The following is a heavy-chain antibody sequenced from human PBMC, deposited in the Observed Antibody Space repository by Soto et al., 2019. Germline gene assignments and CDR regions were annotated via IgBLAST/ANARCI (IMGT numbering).Heavy chain of an antibody. CDR3: GSQGLFYYGLDV. CDR1: GFPFSTYL. Sequence: GGSLRLSGAASGFPFSTYLMHWVRQTPGKGPVWVSRINNDWSTTRYSDSVTGRFTTSRDNAKNALYLQMNSLRAEDTAVYSCGSQGLFYYGLDVWGQGTT. J-gene: IGHJ6*02. CDR2: INNDWSTT. V-gene: IGHV3-74*01.